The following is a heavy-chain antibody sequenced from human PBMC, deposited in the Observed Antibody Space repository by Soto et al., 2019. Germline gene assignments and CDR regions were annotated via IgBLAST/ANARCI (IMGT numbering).Heavy chain of an antibody. Sequence: LSLTCTVSGGSVSSGSYYWSWIRQPPGKGLEWIGYIYYSGSTNYNPSLKSRVTISVDTSKNQFSLKLSSVTAADTAVYYCARVPLAKTLYYYDSSGYYLDYWGQGTLVTVSS. CDR2: IYYSGST. V-gene: IGHV4-61*01. D-gene: IGHD3-22*01. CDR3: ARVPLAKTLYYYDSSGYYLDY. CDR1: GGSVSSGSYY. J-gene: IGHJ4*02.